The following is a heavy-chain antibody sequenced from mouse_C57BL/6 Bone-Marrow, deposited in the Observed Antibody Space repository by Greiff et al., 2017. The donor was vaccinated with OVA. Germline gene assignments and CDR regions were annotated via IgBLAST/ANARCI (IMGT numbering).Heavy chain of an antibody. D-gene: IGHD2-3*01. CDR1: GYSFTGYF. J-gene: IGHJ4*01. Sequence: VQLQQSGPELVKPGDSVKISCKASGYSFTGYFMNWVMQSHGKSLEWIGRINPYNGDTFYNQKFKGKATLTVDKSSSTAHMELRSLTSEDSAVYYCARWGTFKEIYDCYYDAMDYWGQGTSVTVSS. V-gene: IGHV1-20*01. CDR3: ARWGTFKEIYDCYYDAMDY. CDR2: INPYNGDT.